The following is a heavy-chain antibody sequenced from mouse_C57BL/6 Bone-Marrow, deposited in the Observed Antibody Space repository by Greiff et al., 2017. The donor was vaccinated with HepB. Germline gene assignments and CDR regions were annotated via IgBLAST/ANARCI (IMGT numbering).Heavy chain of an antibody. CDR1: GYTFTSYW. CDR2: IDPNSGGT. V-gene: IGHV1-72*01. CDR3: ARVYPYYAMDY. Sequence: QVQLQQPGAELVKPGASVKLSCKASGYTFTSYWMHWVKQRPGRGLEWIRRIDPNSGGTKYNEKFKSKATLTVDKPSSTAYMQLSSLTSEDSAVYYCARVYPYYAMDYWGQGTSVTVSS. J-gene: IGHJ4*01. D-gene: IGHD5-1*01.